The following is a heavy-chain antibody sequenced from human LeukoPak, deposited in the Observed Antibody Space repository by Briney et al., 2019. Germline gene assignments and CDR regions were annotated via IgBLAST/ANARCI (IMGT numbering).Heavy chain of an antibody. V-gene: IGHV4-39*07. J-gene: IGHJ4*02. D-gene: IGHD1-7*01. CDR2: IYYSGST. CDR3: ARDRSWNYYFDY. Sequence: PSETLPLTCTVSGGSISSSSYYWGWIRQPPGKGLEWIGSIYYSGSTYYNPSLKSRVTISVDTSKNQFSLKLSSVTAADTAVYYCARDRSWNYYFDYWGQGTLVTVSS. CDR1: GGSISSSSYY.